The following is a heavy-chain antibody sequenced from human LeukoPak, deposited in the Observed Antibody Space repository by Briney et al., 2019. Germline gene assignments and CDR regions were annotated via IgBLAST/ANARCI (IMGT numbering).Heavy chain of an antibody. CDR2: IISNGGSE. CDR3: VNLGQWLVPDYYYGMDV. D-gene: IGHD6-19*01. CDR1: GFTFSSYA. Sequence: PGGSLRLSCAASGFTFSSYAMSWVRQAPGKGLEYVSGIISNGGSEYNVDSVKGRFTISRDNSENTLYLLMGTLRAEDTAVYYCVNLGQWLVPDYYYGMDVWGQGTTVTVSS. J-gene: IGHJ6*02. V-gene: IGHV3-64D*06.